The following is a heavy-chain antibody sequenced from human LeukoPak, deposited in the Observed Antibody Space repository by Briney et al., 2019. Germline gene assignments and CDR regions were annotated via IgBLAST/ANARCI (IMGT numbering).Heavy chain of an antibody. CDR2: IYSGGST. J-gene: IGHJ4*02. CDR1: GFTVSSNY. CDR3: ARDHKYSYGNYFDY. D-gene: IGHD5-18*01. Sequence: GGSLRLSCAASGFTVSSNYMSWVRQAPGKGLEWVSVIYSGGSTYYADSVKGRFTISRDNSKNTLYLQMNSLRAEDTAVYYCARDHKYSYGNYFDYWGQGTLVTVSS. V-gene: IGHV3-53*01.